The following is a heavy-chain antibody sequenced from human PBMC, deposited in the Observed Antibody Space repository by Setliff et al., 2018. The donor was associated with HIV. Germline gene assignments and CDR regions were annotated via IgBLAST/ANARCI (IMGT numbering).Heavy chain of an antibody. CDR2: IYYSGST. CDR3: ARFPLLHKNAFDI. J-gene: IGHJ3*02. CDR1: GGSISSNY. V-gene: IGHV4-59*01. Sequence: PSETLSLTCTVSGGSISSNYWSWMRQPPGKGLEWIGHIYYSGSTNYNPSLKSRVTISVDTSRNQFSLNLSSVTAADTAVYYCARFPLLHKNAFDIWGQGTMGTVSS. D-gene: IGHD2-15*01.